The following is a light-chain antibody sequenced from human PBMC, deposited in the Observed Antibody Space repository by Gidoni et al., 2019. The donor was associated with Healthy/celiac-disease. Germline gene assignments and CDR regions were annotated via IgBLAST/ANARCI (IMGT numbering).Light chain of an antibody. J-gene: IGKJ2*04. V-gene: IGKV3-11*01. CDR1: QSVSGY. CDR3: QQRSSWPRS. Sequence: ELVLTQSPATLSLSPGERATLSCRASQSVSGYLAWYQQKPGQAPRLLMYVGSNRATGIPARFSGSGSGTDFTLTISSLEPEDFAVYYCQQRSSWPRSFGQGTKLEIK. CDR2: VGS.